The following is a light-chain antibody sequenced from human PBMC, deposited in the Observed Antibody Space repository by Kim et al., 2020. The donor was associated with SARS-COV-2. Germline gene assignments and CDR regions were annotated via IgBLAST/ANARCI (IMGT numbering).Light chain of an antibody. CDR1: QSVSSSY. CDR3: QQYGSSPTT. V-gene: IGKV3-20*01. Sequence: WSPGERATLACRASQSVSSSYLAWYQQKPGQAPRLLIYGASSRATGIPDRFSGSGSGTDFTLTISRLEPEDFAVYYCQQYGSSPTTFGQGTKLEI. J-gene: IGKJ2*01. CDR2: GAS.